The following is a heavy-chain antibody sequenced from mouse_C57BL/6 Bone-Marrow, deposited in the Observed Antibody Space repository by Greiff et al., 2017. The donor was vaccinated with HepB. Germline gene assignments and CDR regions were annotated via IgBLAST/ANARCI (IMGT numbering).Heavy chain of an antibody. Sequence: EVKLVESGGDLVKPGGSLKLSCAASGFTFSSYGMSWVRQTPDKRLEWVATISSGGSYTYYPDSVKGRVTISRDNAKNTLYLQMSSLKSEDTAMYYCARPNYYGSSFYYFDYWGQGTTLTVSS. CDR2: ISSGGSYT. CDR1: GFTFSSYG. V-gene: IGHV5-6*01. CDR3: ARPNYYGSSFYYFDY. J-gene: IGHJ2*01. D-gene: IGHD1-1*01.